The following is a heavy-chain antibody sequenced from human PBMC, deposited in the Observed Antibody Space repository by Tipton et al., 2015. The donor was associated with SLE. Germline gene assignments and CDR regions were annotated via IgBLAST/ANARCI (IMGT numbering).Heavy chain of an antibody. CDR2: IYRSGST. D-gene: IGHD6-13*01. V-gene: IGHV4-38-2*01. CDR3: ASSHSGSRNKADY. CDR1: GYSISSGYY. Sequence: TLSLTCAVSGYSISSGYYWGWIRQPPGKGLEWIGSIYRSGSTYYNPSLKSRVTISVDTSKNQFSLKLSSVTAADTAVYYCASSHSGSRNKADYWGQGTLVTVSS. J-gene: IGHJ4*02.